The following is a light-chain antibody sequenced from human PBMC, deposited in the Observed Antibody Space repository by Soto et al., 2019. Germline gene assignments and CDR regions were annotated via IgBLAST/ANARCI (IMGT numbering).Light chain of an antibody. J-gene: IGKJ1*01. CDR1: QSVLYSSNNRNY. CDR3: QHYNSYSEA. Sequence: DIVMTQSPDSLAVSLGERVTINCKSSQSVLYSSNNRNYLAWFQQKPGQPPKLLIYWASTRESGVPDRFSGSGSGTDFTLTISGLQAEDVAVYYCQHYNSYSEAFGHGTKVELK. V-gene: IGKV4-1*01. CDR2: WAS.